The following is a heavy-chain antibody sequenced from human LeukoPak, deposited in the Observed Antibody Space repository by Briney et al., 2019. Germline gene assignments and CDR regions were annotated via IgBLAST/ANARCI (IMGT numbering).Heavy chain of an antibody. D-gene: IGHD3-3*01. J-gene: IGHJ4*02. CDR3: ARVRSMESRDPPQIDY. V-gene: IGHV1-2*02. CDR2: INPNSGGT. CDR1: GYTFTGYY. Sequence: ASVKVSCKASGYTFTGYYMHWVRRAPGQGLEWMGWINPNSGGTNYAQKFQGRVTMTRDTSISTAYMELSRLRSDDTAVYYCARVRSMESRDPPQIDYWGQGTLVTVSS.